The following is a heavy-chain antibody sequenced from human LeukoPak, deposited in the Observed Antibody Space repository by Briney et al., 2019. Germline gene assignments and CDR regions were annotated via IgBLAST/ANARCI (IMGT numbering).Heavy chain of an antibody. CDR1: GFTFSSYW. V-gene: IGHV3-7*01. CDR3: ARARRYLGYCSGGSCYGYFDY. J-gene: IGHJ4*02. D-gene: IGHD2-15*01. Sequence: GGSLRLSCAASGFTFSSYWMSWVRQAPGKGLEWVANIKQDGSEKYYVDSVKGRFTISRDNAKNSLYLQMNSLRAEDTAVYYCARARRYLGYCSGGSCYGYFDYWGQGTPVTVSS. CDR2: IKQDGSEK.